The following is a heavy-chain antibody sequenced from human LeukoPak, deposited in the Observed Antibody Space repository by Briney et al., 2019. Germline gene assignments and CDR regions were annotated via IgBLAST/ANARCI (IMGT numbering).Heavy chain of an antibody. Sequence: GGSLRLSCAASGFTFSSYGMHWVRQAPGKGLEWVAVIWYDGSNKYYADSVKGRFTISRDNSKNTLYLQMNSLRAEDTAVYYCARDRRPINVRDLLRLLFHHWDHYYGMDVWGQGTTVTVSS. CDR3: ARDRRPINVRDLLRLLFHHWDHYYGMDV. CDR2: IWYDGSNK. D-gene: IGHD2-21*02. CDR1: GFTFSSYG. J-gene: IGHJ6*02. V-gene: IGHV3-33*01.